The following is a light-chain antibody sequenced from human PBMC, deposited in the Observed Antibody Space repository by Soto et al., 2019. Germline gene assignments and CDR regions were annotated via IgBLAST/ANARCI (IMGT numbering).Light chain of an antibody. V-gene: IGLV1-44*01. Sequence: QSVLTQPPSASGTPGQRVTISCSGSNSNIGSNTVNWYQQLPGTAPKLLIYYDNLRPSGVPDRFSGSKSGTSASLAISGLQSEDEGDYYCATWDDSLDGPVFGGGTKLTVL. CDR3: ATWDDSLDGPV. CDR2: YDN. CDR1: NSNIGSNT. J-gene: IGLJ2*01.